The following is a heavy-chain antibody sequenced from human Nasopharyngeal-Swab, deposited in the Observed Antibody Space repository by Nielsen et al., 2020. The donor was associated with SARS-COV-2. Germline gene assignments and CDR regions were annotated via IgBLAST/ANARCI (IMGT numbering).Heavy chain of an antibody. CDR2: IIPIFGTA. CDR1: GGTFSIYA. CDR3: ARDAQPYYGSGSYSPFWDY. V-gene: IGHV1-69*13. J-gene: IGHJ4*02. Sequence: SVKVSCKASGGTFSIYAISCVRQAPGQWLEWMGGIIPIFGTANYAQKFQGRVTITADESTSTAYMELSSLRSEDTAVYYCARDAQPYYGSGSYSPFWDYWGQGTLVTVSS. D-gene: IGHD3-10*01.